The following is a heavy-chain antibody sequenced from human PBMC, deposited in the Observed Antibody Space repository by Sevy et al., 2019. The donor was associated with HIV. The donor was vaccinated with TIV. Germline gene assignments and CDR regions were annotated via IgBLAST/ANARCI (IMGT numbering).Heavy chain of an antibody. CDR2: IYHSGYS. Sequence: SETLSLPCAVSGYSISSDYYWGWIRQPPGKGLEWIGGIYHSGYSYYNPSLKSRVTISVDTSKNQFSLKLSSVTAADTAVYYCARAIGTQVAGLYYFDYWGQGTLVTVSS. CDR3: ARAIGTQVAGLYYFDY. D-gene: IGHD6-19*01. CDR1: GYSISSDYY. V-gene: IGHV4-38-2*01. J-gene: IGHJ4*02.